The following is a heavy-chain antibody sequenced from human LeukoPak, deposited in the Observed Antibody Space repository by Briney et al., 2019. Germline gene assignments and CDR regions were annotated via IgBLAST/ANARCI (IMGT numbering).Heavy chain of an antibody. CDR2: INSDETTL. D-gene: IGHD1-26*01. CDR1: GFTLSKHW. CDR3: ARVIVGGTGFDC. Sequence: PGGSLRLSCAASGFTLSKHWMHWVRQAPGQGLVWVSRINSDETTLQYADSVKGRFTISRDAAKNTLYLQMNSLRAEDTAVYYCARVIVGGTGFDCWGQGTLVTVSS. V-gene: IGHV3-74*01. J-gene: IGHJ4*02.